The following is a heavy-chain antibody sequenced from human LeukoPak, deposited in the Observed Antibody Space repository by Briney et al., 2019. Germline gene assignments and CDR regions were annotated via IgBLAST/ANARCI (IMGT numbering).Heavy chain of an antibody. V-gene: IGHV3-11*05. J-gene: IGHJ5*02. CDR1: GFTFSDYY. D-gene: IGHD1-14*01. CDR3: ARDRRSPYRERSGWFDP. CDR2: ISSSSTYT. Sequence: GGSLRLSCAASGFTFSDYYMSWIRQAPGRGLEWVSYISSSSTYTNSADSVKGRFTISRDNAKNSLYLQMNSLRAEDTAVYYCARDRRSPYRERSGWFDPCGQGTLVTVSS.